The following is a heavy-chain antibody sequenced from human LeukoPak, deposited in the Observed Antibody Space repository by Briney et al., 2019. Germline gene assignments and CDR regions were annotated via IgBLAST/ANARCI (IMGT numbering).Heavy chain of an antibody. V-gene: IGHV3-9*01. CDR2: ISWNSGSI. Sequence: GGSLRLSCAASGFTFDDYAMHWVRQAPGKGLEWVSGISWNSGSIDYADSVKGRFTISRDNAKNSLYLQMNSLRAEDTALYYCAKDLRLRGYNYGLVDYWGQGTLVTVSS. D-gene: IGHD5-18*01. CDR3: AKDLRLRGYNYGLVDY. J-gene: IGHJ4*02. CDR1: GFTFDDYA.